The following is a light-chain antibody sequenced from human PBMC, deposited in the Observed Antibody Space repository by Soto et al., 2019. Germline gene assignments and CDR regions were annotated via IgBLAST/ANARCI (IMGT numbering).Light chain of an antibody. V-gene: IGLV2-14*03. Sequence: QSALTQHACVSGSPGQSFTISCTGSTSDIGGYNYVSWYQQHPGKAPKLLIYDVSYRPSGISDRFSGSKSGNTASLTISGLQPEDEADYYCSSYGASSTLFGGGTKVTVL. CDR3: SSYGASSTL. CDR2: DVS. CDR1: TSDIGGYNY. J-gene: IGLJ2*01.